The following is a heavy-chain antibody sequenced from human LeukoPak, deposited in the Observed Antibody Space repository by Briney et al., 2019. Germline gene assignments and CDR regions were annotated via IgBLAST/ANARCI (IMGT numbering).Heavy chain of an antibody. CDR3: AKDPDTQPLIAVGGFFDS. CDR2: ISYDGSYK. D-gene: IGHD6-19*01. V-gene: IGHV3-30*18. J-gene: IGHJ4*02. Sequence: PGRSLRLSCEASGFIFNNYGMHWVRQAPGKGLEWVAVISYDGSYKYYGDSLKGRFTISRDNSKNTLYLQMTSLRAEDTAVYYCAKDPDTQPLIAVGGFFDSWGQGTLVTVSP. CDR1: GFIFNNYG.